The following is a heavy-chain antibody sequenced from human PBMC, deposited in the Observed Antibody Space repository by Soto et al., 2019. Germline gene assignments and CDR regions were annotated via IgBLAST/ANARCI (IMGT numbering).Heavy chain of an antibody. CDR2: ASFDGSDT. J-gene: IGHJ6*02. CDR3: ARCPSGSAFYYYGMDV. D-gene: IGHD6-19*01. V-gene: IGHV3-30-3*01. Sequence: QVQLVESGGGVVQPGRSLRLSCAVSGFIFRSYAMHWVRQAPGKGLEWVAVASFDGSDTYSSDSVKGRFTISRDNSKNMLYLHMNGLRAEDTDVYYCARCPSGSAFYYYGMDVWGQGTTVTVSS. CDR1: GFIFRSYA.